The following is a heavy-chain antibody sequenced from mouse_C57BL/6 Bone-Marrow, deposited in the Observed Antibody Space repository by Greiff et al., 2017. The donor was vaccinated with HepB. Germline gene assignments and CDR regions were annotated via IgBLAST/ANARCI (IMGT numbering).Heavy chain of an antibody. Sequence: EVQLQQSGGGLVKPGASLKLSCAASGFTFSSYAMSWVRQTPEKRLEWVATISDGGSYTYYPDNVKGRFTISRDNAKNNLYLQMSHLTSEDTAMYYCARDRNCYGSRGFAYWGQGTLVTVSA. CDR2: ISDGGSYT. J-gene: IGHJ3*01. CDR1: GFTFSSYA. V-gene: IGHV5-4*01. D-gene: IGHD1-1*01. CDR3: ARDRNCYGSRGFAY.